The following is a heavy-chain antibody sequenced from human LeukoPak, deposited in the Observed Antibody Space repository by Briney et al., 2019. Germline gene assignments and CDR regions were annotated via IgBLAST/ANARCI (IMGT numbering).Heavy chain of an antibody. V-gene: IGHV4-34*01. CDR1: GGSFSGYY. J-gene: IGHJ4*02. D-gene: IGHD2-8*01. CDR3: ARELPDCTNGVCYTSYFDY. Sequence: PSETLSLTCAVYGGSFSGYYWSWLRQPPGKGLEWLGEINHSGSTNYNPSLKSRVTISVDTSKNQFSLKLSSVTAADTAVYYCARELPDCTNGVCYTSYFDYWGQGTLVTVSS. CDR2: INHSGST.